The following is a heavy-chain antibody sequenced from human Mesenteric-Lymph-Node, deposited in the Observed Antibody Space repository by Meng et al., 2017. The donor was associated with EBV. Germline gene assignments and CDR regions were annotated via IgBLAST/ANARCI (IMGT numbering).Heavy chain of an antibody. J-gene: IGHJ4*02. CDR2: MNPNSGYT. Sequence: QRQLGQSGAEVKKPGASVKVSCKASGYTFTSFDINWVRQATGQGLEWMGWMNPNSGYTASAQKFQGRVTMTRSTSISTAYMELSSLRSEDTAVYYCARGGNSGYLEHIDYWGQGTLVTVSS. D-gene: IGHD5-12*01. V-gene: IGHV1-8*01. CDR1: GYTFTSFD. CDR3: ARGGNSGYLEHIDY.